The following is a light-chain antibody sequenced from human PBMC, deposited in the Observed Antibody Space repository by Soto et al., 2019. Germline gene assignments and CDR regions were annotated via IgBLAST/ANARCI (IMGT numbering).Light chain of an antibody. J-gene: IGKJ1*01. V-gene: IGKV1-27*01. CDR2: PSS. CDR3: ETYNCARRS. Sequence: DIQMTQSPSSLSASVGDRVTITCRASQGISNYLAWYQQKPGKVPKLLISPSSTMQSGVPSRFRGSGSGTDFNPTNSSLQPEAVPTYYCETYNCARRSFGQGTKVVIK. CDR1: QGISNY.